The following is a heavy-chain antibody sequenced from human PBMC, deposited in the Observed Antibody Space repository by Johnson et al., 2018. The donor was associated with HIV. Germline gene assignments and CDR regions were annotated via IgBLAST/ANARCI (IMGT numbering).Heavy chain of an antibody. J-gene: IGHJ3*02. CDR2: ISWNSGSI. V-gene: IGHV3-9*01. CDR3: ARVSGWIAVVDDAFDI. D-gene: IGHD6-19*01. CDR1: GFTFDDYA. Sequence: VQLVESGGGLVKPGGSLRLSCAASGFTFDDYAMHWVRQAPGKGLEWVSGISWNSGSIGYADSVKGRFTISRDNAKNSLYLQMNSLRAEDTAVDYRARVSGWIAVVDDAFDIWGQGTMVTVSS.